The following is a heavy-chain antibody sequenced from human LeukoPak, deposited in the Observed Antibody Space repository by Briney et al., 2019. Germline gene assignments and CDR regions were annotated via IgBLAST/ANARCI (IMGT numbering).Heavy chain of an antibody. CDR2: ISGSASST. V-gene: IGHV3-23*01. Sequence: PGGSLRLSCAASGFTFSSYAMSWVRQAPGKGLEWVSTISGSASSTYYTDSVKGRFTISRDNSKNTLNLQMNSLRAEDTAVYYCAKDAAGPEYWGQGTLVTVSS. D-gene: IGHD6-13*01. CDR3: AKDAAGPEY. J-gene: IGHJ4*02. CDR1: GFTFSSYA.